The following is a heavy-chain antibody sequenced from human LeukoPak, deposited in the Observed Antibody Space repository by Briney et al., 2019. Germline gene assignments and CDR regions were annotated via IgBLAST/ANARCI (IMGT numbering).Heavy chain of an antibody. CDR2: INPNSGGT. J-gene: IGHJ5*02. Sequence: ASVKVSCKASGYTLTGYYMHWVRQAPGQGLEWMGWINPNSGGTNYAQKFQGRVAMTRDTSISTAYMELSRLRSDDTAVYYCARDPLVVVPAAIIGNWFDPWGQGTLVTVSS. CDR3: ARDPLVVVPAAIIGNWFDP. CDR1: GYTLTGYY. D-gene: IGHD2-2*02. V-gene: IGHV1-2*02.